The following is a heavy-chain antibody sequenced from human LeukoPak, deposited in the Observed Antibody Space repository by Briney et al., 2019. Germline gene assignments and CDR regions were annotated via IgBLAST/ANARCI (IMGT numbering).Heavy chain of an antibody. V-gene: IGHV3-48*01. CDR1: GFIFSDFS. J-gene: IGHJ4*02. D-gene: IGHD3-22*01. Sequence: GGSLRLSCAASGFIFSDFSMNWVRQAPGKGLEWVSDITASSSAIYYADSVKGRFTISRDNAKNSLYLHMNSLRAEDTALYYCARPHPNYYDSSAYYSWIDFWGQGTLVTVSS. CDR2: ITASSSAI. CDR3: ARPHPNYYDSSAYYSWIDF.